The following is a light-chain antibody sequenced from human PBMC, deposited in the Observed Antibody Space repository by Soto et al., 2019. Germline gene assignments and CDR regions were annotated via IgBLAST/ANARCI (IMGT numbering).Light chain of an antibody. V-gene: IGKV3-20*01. CDR3: QYYVRSPWT. Sequence: IVLTQSPGTLSFSPGERATLSCRASQSFNPDYLGSYQQKPGHAPGLLIYSAYSRATDIPDRFSGSGSGTEFTLTLSRLEPEEFVVYYCQYYVRSPWTFGQGTKVEIK. CDR2: SAY. CDR1: QSFNPDY. J-gene: IGKJ1*01.